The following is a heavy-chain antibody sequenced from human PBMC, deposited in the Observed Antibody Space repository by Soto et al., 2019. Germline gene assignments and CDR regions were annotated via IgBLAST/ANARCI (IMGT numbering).Heavy chain of an antibody. CDR1: GGSISSYY. CDR3: AKSYSYGYYY. CDR2: IYYSGST. Sequence: QVQLQESGPGLVKPSETLSLTCTVSGGSISSYYWSWIRQPPGKGLEWIGYIYYSGSTNYNPSLTSRVTISVDTSKNQFSLKLSSVTAADTAVYYCAKSYSYGYYYWGQGTLVTVSS. D-gene: IGHD5-18*01. V-gene: IGHV4-59*01. J-gene: IGHJ4*02.